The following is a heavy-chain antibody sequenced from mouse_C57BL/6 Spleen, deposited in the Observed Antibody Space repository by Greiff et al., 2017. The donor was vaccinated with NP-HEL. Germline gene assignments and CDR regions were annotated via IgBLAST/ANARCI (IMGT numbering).Heavy chain of an antibody. CDR3: ARGNDGYPWYFDV. V-gene: IGHV1-7*01. CDR2: INPSSGYT. Sequence: QVQLHQSGAELAKPGASVKLSCKASGYTFTSYWMHWVKQRPGQGLEWIGYINPSSGYTKYNQKFKDKATLTADKASSTAYMQLSSLTYEDSAVYYWARGNDGYPWYFDVWGTGTTVTVSS. CDR1: GYTFTSYW. J-gene: IGHJ1*03. D-gene: IGHD2-3*01.